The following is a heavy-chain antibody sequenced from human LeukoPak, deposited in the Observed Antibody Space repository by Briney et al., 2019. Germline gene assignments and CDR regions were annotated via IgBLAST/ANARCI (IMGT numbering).Heavy chain of an antibody. CDR3: ARAGYGSGSYYSNLPYYMDV. Sequence: SETLSLTCTVSGGSISSYYWSWIRQPPGKGLEWIGEINHSGSTNYNPSLKSRVTISVDTSKNQFSLKLSSVTAADTAVYYCARAGYGSGSYYSNLPYYMDVWGKGTTVTISS. J-gene: IGHJ6*03. CDR1: GGSISSYY. CDR2: INHSGST. V-gene: IGHV4-34*01. D-gene: IGHD3-10*01.